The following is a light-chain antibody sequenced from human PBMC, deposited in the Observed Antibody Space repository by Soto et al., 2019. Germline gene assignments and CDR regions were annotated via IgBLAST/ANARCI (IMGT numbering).Light chain of an antibody. CDR3: HQRANWPLT. CDR1: QSVSTY. V-gene: IGKV3-11*01. CDR2: DAS. J-gene: IGKJ4*01. Sequence: EIVLTQSPATLSVSPGERATLSCRASQSVSTYLAWYQQKPGQAPRLLIYDASNRATGIPARFSGSGSGTDFTLTIRSLEPEDFAVYYCHQRANWPLTFGGGTKVEIK.